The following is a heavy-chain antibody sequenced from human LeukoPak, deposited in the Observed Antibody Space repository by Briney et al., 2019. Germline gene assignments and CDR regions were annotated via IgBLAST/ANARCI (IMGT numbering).Heavy chain of an antibody. D-gene: IGHD2-2*02. CDR2: ISAYNGNT. Sequence: AASVKVSCKASGYTFTSYGISWVRQAPGQGLEWMGWISAYNGNTNYAQKLQGRVTMTTDTSTSTAYMELRSLRSDDTAVYYCARDPTYCSSTSCYTAPFDYWGQGTLVTVSS. J-gene: IGHJ4*02. CDR3: ARDPTYCSSTSCYTAPFDY. V-gene: IGHV1-18*01. CDR1: GYTFTSYG.